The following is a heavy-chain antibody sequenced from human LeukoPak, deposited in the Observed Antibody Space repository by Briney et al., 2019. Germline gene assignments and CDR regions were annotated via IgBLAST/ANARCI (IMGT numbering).Heavy chain of an antibody. Sequence: PSETLSLTCTVSGGSISSYYWSWIRQPPGKGLEWIGYIYYSGSTNYNPSLKSRVTISVDTSKNQFSLKLSSVTAADTAVYYCARDYDSSGYYSRGHNWFDPWGQGTLVTVSS. D-gene: IGHD3-22*01. CDR2: IYYSGST. CDR1: GGSISSYY. V-gene: IGHV4-59*12. CDR3: ARDYDSSGYYSRGHNWFDP. J-gene: IGHJ5*02.